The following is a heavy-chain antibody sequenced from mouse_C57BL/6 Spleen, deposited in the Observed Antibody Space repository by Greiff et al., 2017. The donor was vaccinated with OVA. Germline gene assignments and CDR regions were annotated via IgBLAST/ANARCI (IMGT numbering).Heavy chain of an antibody. Sequence: VQLQQPGAELVMPGASVKLSCKASGYTFTSYWMRWVKQRPGQGLEWIGEIDPSDSYTNYNQKFKGKSTLTVDKSSSTAYMQLSSLTSEDSAVYYCARYYYGSSYDNYAMDYWGQGTSVTVSS. CDR2: IDPSDSYT. D-gene: IGHD1-1*01. CDR3: ARYYYGSSYDNYAMDY. J-gene: IGHJ4*01. V-gene: IGHV1-69*01. CDR1: GYTFTSYW.